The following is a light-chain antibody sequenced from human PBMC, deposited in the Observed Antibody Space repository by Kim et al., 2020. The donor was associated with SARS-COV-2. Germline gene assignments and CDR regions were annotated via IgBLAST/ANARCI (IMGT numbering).Light chain of an antibody. CDR1: QSISTD. CDR3: EQRNAWPRT. CDR2: DAS. J-gene: IGKJ1*01. V-gene: IGKV3-11*01. Sequence: EIVLTQSPATLSLSPGERATLSCRASQSISTDLAWYQQRPGQAPRLLIYDASNRAAGIPARFSGSGSGTDFTLTISSLEAEDSAVYYCEQRNAWPRTFGEGTKVDIK.